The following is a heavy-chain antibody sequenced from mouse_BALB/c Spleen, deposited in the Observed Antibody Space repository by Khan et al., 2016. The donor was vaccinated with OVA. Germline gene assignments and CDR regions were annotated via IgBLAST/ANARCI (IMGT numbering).Heavy chain of an antibody. CDR1: GYSFTVYY. CDR3: ARYYDFFAY. D-gene: IGHD1-1*01. Sequence: VQLQQSGPDLVKPGASVKISCKASGYSFTVYYMTWVKQSHGKSPEWIGRVNPNNGDTNYNQNFKGKAILTVDKSSNTAYLELRSLTSEASAVFYFARYYDFFAYWGQGTPLTVS. CDR2: VNPNNGDT. J-gene: IGHJ2*01. V-gene: IGHV1-26*01.